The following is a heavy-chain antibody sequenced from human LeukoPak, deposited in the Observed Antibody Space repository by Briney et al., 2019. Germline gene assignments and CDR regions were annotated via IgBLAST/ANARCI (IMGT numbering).Heavy chain of an antibody. Sequence: KPSETLSLTCTVSGGSISSSGYYWGWIRQPPGKGLEWIGSIYYSGTTYYNPSLKSRVTISVDTSKNQFSLKLSSVTAADTAVYYCARGTHCSGGSCYSENDAFDIWGQVTMVTVSS. V-gene: IGHV4-39*07. D-gene: IGHD2-15*01. CDR3: ARGTHCSGGSCYSENDAFDI. CDR1: GGSISSSGYY. J-gene: IGHJ3*02. CDR2: IYYSGTT.